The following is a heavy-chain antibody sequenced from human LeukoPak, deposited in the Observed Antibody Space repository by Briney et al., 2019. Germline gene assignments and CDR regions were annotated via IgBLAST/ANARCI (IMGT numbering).Heavy chain of an antibody. CDR3: ARDEDTAINF. D-gene: IGHD5-18*01. CDR1: GGSISSGDYY. J-gene: IGHJ4*02. CDR2: IYYGGSS. Sequence: PSETMSRTCTVSGGSISSGDYYWSWIRQPPGKGLECIGYIYYGGSSYYNPSLKSRVTISVDTSKNQFSLKLSSVTAADTAEYYCARDEDTAINFWGQGTLVTVSS. V-gene: IGHV4-30-4*08.